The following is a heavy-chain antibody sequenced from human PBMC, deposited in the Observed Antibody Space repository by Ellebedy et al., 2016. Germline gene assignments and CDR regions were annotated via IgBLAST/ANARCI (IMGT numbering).Heavy chain of an antibody. D-gene: IGHD5-12*01. CDR1: GGSISGYS. V-gene: IGHV4-34*01. Sequence: SETLSLTCAVYGGSISGYSWNWIRQPPGKGLEWIGEINHSGSANYNPSLKSRVTISVDTSKTQFSLKLSSVTAADTAVYYCARGYSATDQLYSFDYWGQGTLVTASS. CDR2: INHSGSA. CDR3: ARGYSATDQLYSFDY. J-gene: IGHJ4*02.